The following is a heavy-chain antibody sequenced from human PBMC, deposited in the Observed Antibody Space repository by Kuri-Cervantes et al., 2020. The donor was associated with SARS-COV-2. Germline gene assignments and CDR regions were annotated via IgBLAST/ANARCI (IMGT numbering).Heavy chain of an antibody. D-gene: IGHD3-3*01. CDR3: ATHAAIFGVVLPDY. CDR1: GYTLTELS. V-gene: IGHV1-24*01. CDR2: FDPEDGET. J-gene: IGHJ4*02. Sequence: ASVKVSCKVSGYTLTELSMHWVRQAPGKGLEWMGGFDPEDGETIYAQKFQGSVTMTEDTSTDTAYMELSSLRSEDTAVYYCATHAAIFGVVLPDYWGQGTLVTVSS.